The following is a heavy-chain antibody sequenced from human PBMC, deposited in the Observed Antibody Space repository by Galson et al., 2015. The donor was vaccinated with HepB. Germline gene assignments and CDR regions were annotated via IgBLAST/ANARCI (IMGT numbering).Heavy chain of an antibody. CDR1: GFTFGSYA. CDR3: VSLDI. J-gene: IGHJ3*02. V-gene: IGHV3-64D*06. CDR2: ISRDGGTT. Sequence: SLRLSCAASGFTFGSYAMQWVRQAPGKGLEYVSAISRDGGTTYYADSVKGRFSTSRDNSKNTLYLQMNSLRGEDTAVYYCVSLDICGQGTLVTVSS.